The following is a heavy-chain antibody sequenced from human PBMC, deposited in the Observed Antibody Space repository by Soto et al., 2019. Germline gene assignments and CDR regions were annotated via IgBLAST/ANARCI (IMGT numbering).Heavy chain of an antibody. D-gene: IGHD6-6*01. Sequence: GASVKVSCKASGYTLTSYDINWVRQATGQGLEWMGWMNPNSGNTGYAQKFQGRVTMTRNTSISTAYMELSSLRSEDTAVYYCARRVASSRYYYYYYGMDVWGQGTTVTVSS. CDR2: MNPNSGNT. V-gene: IGHV1-8*01. CDR3: ARRVASSRYYYYYYGMDV. J-gene: IGHJ6*02. CDR1: GYTLTSYD.